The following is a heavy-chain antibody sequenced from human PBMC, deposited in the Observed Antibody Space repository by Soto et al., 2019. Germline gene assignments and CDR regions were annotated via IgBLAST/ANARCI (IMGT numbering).Heavy chain of an antibody. J-gene: IGHJ4*02. D-gene: IGHD3-10*01. CDR3: ARRGSGSYSDY. CDR2: IYYSGST. Sequence: PSETLSLTCTVSGGSISSYYLSWIRQPPGKGLEWIGSIYYSGSTYYNPSLKSRVTISVDTSKNQFSLKLSSVTAADTAVYYCARRGSGSYSDYWGQGTLVTVSS. CDR1: GGSISSYY. V-gene: IGHV4-39*01.